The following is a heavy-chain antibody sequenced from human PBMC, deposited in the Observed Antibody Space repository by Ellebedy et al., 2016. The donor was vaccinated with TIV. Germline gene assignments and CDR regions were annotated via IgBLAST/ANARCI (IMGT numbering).Heavy chain of an antibody. Sequence: GGSLRLSXAASGFTFNSYAITWVRQAPGKGSEWVSTVSGDGHSTFYADSVNGRFTISRDHSKNTVYLQMNSLRAEDSALYYCAKDRNVAVAGSYWYFDLWGRGTPVTVSS. CDR3: AKDRNVAVAGSYWYFDL. CDR2: VSGDGHST. D-gene: IGHD6-19*01. V-gene: IGHV3-23*01. J-gene: IGHJ2*01. CDR1: GFTFNSYA.